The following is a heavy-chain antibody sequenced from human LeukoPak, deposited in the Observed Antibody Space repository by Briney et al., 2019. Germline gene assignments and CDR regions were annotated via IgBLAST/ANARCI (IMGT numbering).Heavy chain of an antibody. D-gene: IGHD4-23*01. Sequence: PGRSLRLSCAASGFTFSSYSMNWVRQAPGKGLEWVSSISSSSSYIYYADSVKGRFTISRDNAKNSLYLQMNSLRAEDTAVYYCARVFHGGNSAGFDYWGQGTLVTVSS. CDR1: GFTFSSYS. J-gene: IGHJ4*02. CDR2: ISSSSSYI. V-gene: IGHV3-21*01. CDR3: ARVFHGGNSAGFDY.